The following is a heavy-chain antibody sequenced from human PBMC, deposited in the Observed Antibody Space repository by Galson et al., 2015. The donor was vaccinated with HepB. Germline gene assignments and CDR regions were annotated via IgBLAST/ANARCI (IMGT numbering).Heavy chain of an antibody. CDR1: GFTFTSYD. D-gene: IGHD1-1*01. J-gene: IGHJ5*02. CDR2: IDTSGVHT. V-gene: IGHV3-23*01. CDR3: ASYRVTAGRWFDP. Sequence: SLRLSCAASGFTFTSYDMTWVRQAPGKGLEWVSVIDTSGVHTSYPASVKGRFTISRDNSKSTLSLQMNSLRVEDTAIYYCASYRVTAGRWFDPGGQGTLVTVSS.